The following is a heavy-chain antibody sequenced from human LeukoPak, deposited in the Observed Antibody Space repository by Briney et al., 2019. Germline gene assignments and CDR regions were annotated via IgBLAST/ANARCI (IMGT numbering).Heavy chain of an antibody. D-gene: IGHD5-24*01. CDR3: ARDRDGPFDY. V-gene: IGHV3-30*03. CDR2: ISYDGSKK. Sequence: GGSLRLSCAASGFTFSSYGMHWVRQAPGKGLEWVAVISYDGSKKYYADSVKGRFTISRDNSKNTLYLQMNSLRAEDTAVYYCARDRDGPFDYWGQGTLVTVSS. CDR1: GFTFSSYG. J-gene: IGHJ4*02.